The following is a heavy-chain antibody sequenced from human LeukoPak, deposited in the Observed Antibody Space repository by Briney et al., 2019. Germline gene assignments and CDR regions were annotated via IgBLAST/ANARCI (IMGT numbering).Heavy chain of an antibody. J-gene: IGHJ4*02. CDR1: AGTFSSYA. V-gene: IGHV1-69*13. CDR3: ARDPHYDILTGYYIGGWFDY. Sequence: ASVKVSCKAFAGTFSSYAISWVRQAPGQGLEWMGGIIPIFGTANYAQKFQGRVTITADESTSTAYMELSSLRSEDTAVYYCARDPHYDILTGYYIGGWFDYWGQGTLVTVSS. CDR2: IIPIFGTA. D-gene: IGHD3-9*01.